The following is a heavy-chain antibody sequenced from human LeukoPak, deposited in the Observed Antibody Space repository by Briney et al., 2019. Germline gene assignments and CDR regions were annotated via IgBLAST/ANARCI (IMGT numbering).Heavy chain of an antibody. D-gene: IGHD6-13*01. V-gene: IGHV3-23*01. CDR2: ISGSGGST. CDR3: AKAIYSSSRMDV. CDR1: GFTFSSYA. Sequence: GGSLRLSCAASGFTFSSYARSWVRQAPGKGLEWVSAISGSGGSTYYADSVKGRFTISRGNSKNTLYLQMNSLRAEDTAVYYCAKAIYSSSRMDVWGQGTTVTVSS. J-gene: IGHJ6*02.